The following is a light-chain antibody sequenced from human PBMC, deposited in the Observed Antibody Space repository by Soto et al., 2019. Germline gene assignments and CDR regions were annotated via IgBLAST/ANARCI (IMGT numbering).Light chain of an antibody. V-gene: IGKV1-9*01. CDR3: QQLNRYPHT. Sequence: DIQLTQSPSFLSASVGDRVTITCRASQGISSYLAWYQQKPGKAPKLLIYAASTLQSGVPSRFSGSGSGTEFTLTISSLQPEDFATYSCQQLNRYPHTFGQGTKVDIK. CDR2: AAS. CDR1: QGISSY. J-gene: IGKJ1*01.